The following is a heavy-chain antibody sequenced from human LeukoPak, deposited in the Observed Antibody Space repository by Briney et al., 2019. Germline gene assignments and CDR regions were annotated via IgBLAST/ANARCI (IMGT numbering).Heavy chain of an antibody. CDR2: ISSSGSTI. CDR3: ATAGVVVGAFDI. Sequence: GGSLRLSCAASGFTFSSYGMHWIRQAPGKGLEWVSYISSSGSTIYYADSVKGRFTISRDNAKNSLYLQMNSLRAEDTAVYYCATAGVVVGAFDIWGQGTMVTVSS. CDR1: GFTFSSYG. D-gene: IGHD3-22*01. V-gene: IGHV3-48*04. J-gene: IGHJ3*02.